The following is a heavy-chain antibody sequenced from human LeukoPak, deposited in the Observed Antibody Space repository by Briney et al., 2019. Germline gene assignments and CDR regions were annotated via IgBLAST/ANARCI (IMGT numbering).Heavy chain of an antibody. CDR1: GFTFSNSA. CDR3: ARLSSGWYLGY. J-gene: IGHJ4*02. Sequence: GGSLRLSCAASGFTFSNSAMSWVRQAPGKGLEWVSTISGSDSSTYYADSVKGRFTISRDNSKNSLYLQMNSLRAEDTAVYYCARLSSGWYLGYWGQGTLVTVSS. D-gene: IGHD6-19*01. CDR2: ISGSDSST. V-gene: IGHV3-23*01.